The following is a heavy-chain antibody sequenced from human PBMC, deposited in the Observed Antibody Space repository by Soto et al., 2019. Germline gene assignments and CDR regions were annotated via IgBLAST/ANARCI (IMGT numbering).Heavy chain of an antibody. V-gene: IGHV3-23*01. CDR2: ISGSGGST. Sequence: GRSLRLSCAASGFTFSSYAMSWVRQAPGKGLEWVSAISGSGGSTYYADSVRGRFTISRDNSKNTLYLQMNSLRAEDTAVYYCAKSPAYIVATTNFDYWGQGTLVTVSS. CDR3: AKSPAYIVATTNFDY. J-gene: IGHJ4*02. D-gene: IGHD5-12*01. CDR1: GFTFSSYA.